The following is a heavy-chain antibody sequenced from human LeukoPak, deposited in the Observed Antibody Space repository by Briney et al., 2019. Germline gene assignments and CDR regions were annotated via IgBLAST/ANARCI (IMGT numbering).Heavy chain of an antibody. V-gene: IGHV4-30-4*01. Sequence: SETLSLTCTVSGASISSGDYYWSWIRQPPGKGLECIGHIYYSGSTYYNPSLKSRVTISVYTSKNQFSLKLSSVTAADTAVYYCARGRGVPYYYDSSGYYPADYWGQGTLVTVSS. J-gene: IGHJ4*02. CDR1: GASISSGDYY. CDR3: ARGRGVPYYYDSSGYYPADY. D-gene: IGHD3-22*01. CDR2: IYYSGST.